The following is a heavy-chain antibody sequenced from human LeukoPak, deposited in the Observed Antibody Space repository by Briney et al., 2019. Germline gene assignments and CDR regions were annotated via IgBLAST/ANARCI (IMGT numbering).Heavy chain of an antibody. D-gene: IGHD5-18*01. V-gene: IGHV4-61*01. CDR3: AREREERGYSYGYNY. Sequence: SETLSLTCTVSGGSVSSGSYYWSWSRQPPGKGLEWIGYVYYSGSTNYNPSLKSRVTISVDTSKNQFSLKLSSVTAADTAVYYSAREREERGYSYGYNYWGQGTLVTVSS. CDR1: GGSVSSGSYY. J-gene: IGHJ4*02. CDR2: VYYSGST.